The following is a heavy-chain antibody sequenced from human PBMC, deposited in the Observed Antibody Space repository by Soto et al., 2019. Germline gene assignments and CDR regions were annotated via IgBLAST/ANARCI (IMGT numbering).Heavy chain of an antibody. CDR2: ISSSGSTI. CDR3: PTVSLAVAIDH. V-gene: IGHV3-48*03. J-gene: IGHJ4*02. Sequence: GGSLRLSCAASGFTFSSYEMNWVRQAPGKGLEWVSYISSSGSTIYYADSVKGRFTISRDNAKNSLYLQMNSLRAEDTDVYYCPTVSLAVAIDHWGQGTLVTVSS. CDR1: GFTFSSYE. D-gene: IGHD6-19*01.